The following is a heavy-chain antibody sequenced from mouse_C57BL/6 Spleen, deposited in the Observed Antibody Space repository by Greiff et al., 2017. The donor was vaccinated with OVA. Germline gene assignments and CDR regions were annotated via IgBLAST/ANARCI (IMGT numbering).Heavy chain of an antibody. J-gene: IGHJ4*01. D-gene: IGHD2-3*01. Sequence: VQLQQSGAELARPGASVKLSCKASGYTFTSYGLSWVKQRTGQGLEWIGEIYPRSGNTYYNEKFKGKATLTADKSSSTAYMELRSLTSEDSAVYFCAREGYDGYNWNAMDYWGQGTSVTVSS. V-gene: IGHV1-81*01. CDR3: AREGYDGYNWNAMDY. CDR2: IYPRSGNT. CDR1: GYTFTSYG.